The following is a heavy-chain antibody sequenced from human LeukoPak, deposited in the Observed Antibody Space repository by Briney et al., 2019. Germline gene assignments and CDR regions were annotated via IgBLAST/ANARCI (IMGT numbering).Heavy chain of an antibody. D-gene: IGHD3-22*01. CDR1: GGSISSGGYY. J-gene: IGHJ3*02. CDR3: AKYYYDSSDQSPPAFDI. CDR2: IYYSGST. Sequence: PSETLSLTCTVSGGSISSGGYYWSWIRQHPGKGLEWIGYIYYSGSTYYNPSLKSRVTISVDTSKNQFSLKLSSVTAADTAVYYCAKYYYDSSDQSPPAFDIWGQGTMVTVSS. V-gene: IGHV4-31*03.